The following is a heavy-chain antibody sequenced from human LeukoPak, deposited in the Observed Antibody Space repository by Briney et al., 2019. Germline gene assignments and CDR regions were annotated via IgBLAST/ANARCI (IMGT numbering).Heavy chain of an antibody. V-gene: IGHV4-39*07. CDR2: IYYSGST. D-gene: IGHD2-21*02. CDR1: GGSISSSSYY. CDR3: ARGPAHHIVVVTAIRRGWYFDL. Sequence: SETLSLTCTVSGGSISSSSYYWGWIRQPPGKGLEWNGSIYYSGSTNYNPSLKSRVTISVDTSKKQFSLNLSSVTAADTAVYYCARGPAHHIVVVTAIRRGWYFDLWGRGTLVTVSS. J-gene: IGHJ2*01.